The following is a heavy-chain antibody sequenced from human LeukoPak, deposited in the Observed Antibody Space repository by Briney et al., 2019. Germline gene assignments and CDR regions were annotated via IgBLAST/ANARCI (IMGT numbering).Heavy chain of an antibody. CDR1: GGSISSYY. D-gene: IGHD1-26*01. CDR2: IYCSGST. J-gene: IGHJ4*02. V-gene: IGHV4-59*01. Sequence: PSETLSLICTVSGGSISSYYWSWIRQPPGKGLEWIGYIYCSGSTNYNPSLKSRVTISVDTSKNQFSLKLSSVTAADTAVYYCARYSGSYSFDYWGQGTLVTVSS. CDR3: ARYSGSYSFDY.